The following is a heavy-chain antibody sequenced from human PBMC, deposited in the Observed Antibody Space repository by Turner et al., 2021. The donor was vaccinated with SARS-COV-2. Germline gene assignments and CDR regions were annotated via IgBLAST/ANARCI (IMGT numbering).Heavy chain of an antibody. D-gene: IGHD2-8*01. CDR1: GFTFSTYI. Sequence: GGVVQPVRSLRLSCAASGFTFSTYIMHWGRQAPGKGLEWMTVISGDGSDKFYADSVKGRFTISRDNSKNTLSMQMDGLRTADTAVNYSARSDLEYGETGLRGAFDNWGRGTMVTVSS. CDR2: ISGDGSDK. V-gene: IGHV3-30-3*01. CDR3: ARSDLEYGETGLRGAFDN. J-gene: IGHJ3*02.